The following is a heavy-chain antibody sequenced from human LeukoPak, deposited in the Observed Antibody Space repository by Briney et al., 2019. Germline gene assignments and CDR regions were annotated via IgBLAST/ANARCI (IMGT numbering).Heavy chain of an antibody. J-gene: IGHJ4*02. CDR2: INPSGGST. CDR1: GYTFTSYY. CDR3: AREGKYSGSDSAGFDY. D-gene: IGHD5-12*01. Sequence: ASVKVSCKASGYTFTSYYMHWVRQAPGQGLEWMGIINPSGGSTSYAQKFQGRVTMTRDTSISTAYMELSRLRSDDTAVYYCAREGKYSGSDSAGFDYWGQGTLVTVSS. V-gene: IGHV1-46*01.